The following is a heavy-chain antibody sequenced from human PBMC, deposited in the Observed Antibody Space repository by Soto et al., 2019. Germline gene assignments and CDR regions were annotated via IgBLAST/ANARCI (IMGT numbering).Heavy chain of an antibody. Sequence: APGKVSCKASGDTFTCYVIKWVRRAAGQGPEWMGWMSPNSGNTGYAQKFQGRVTMTRNTSISTAYMELSSLRSEDTAVYYCARGGSTIFGVVSPESAPDVWGQGTTVTVSS. D-gene: IGHD3-3*01. CDR2: MSPNSGNT. CDR3: ARGGSTIFGVVSPESAPDV. CDR1: GDTFTCYV. J-gene: IGHJ6*02. V-gene: IGHV1-8*01.